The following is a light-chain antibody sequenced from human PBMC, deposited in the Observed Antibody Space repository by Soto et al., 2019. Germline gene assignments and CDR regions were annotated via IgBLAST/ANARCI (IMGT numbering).Light chain of an antibody. J-gene: IGKJ1*01. Sequence: EIVMTQSPATLSVSPGERATLSCRSSQSIGSYLAWYQQKPGQPPRLLIYDASNRATGIPARFSGSGSGTDFTLTINSLAPEDFAIYYCHQRQSWPRTFGQGTKVDIK. CDR3: HQRQSWPRT. V-gene: IGKV3-11*01. CDR1: QSIGSY. CDR2: DAS.